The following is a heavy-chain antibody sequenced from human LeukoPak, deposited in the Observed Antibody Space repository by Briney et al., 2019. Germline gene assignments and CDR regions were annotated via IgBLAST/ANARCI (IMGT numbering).Heavy chain of an antibody. Sequence: VGSLRLSCTVSGVTVSSNSMSWVRQAPGKGLEWVSFIYSDNTHYSDSVKGRCTISRDNAKNTLYLQMNSLRDDDTAVYYCARESRLITGYYDSSGYQSYWGPGTLVTVSS. D-gene: IGHD3-22*01. J-gene: IGHJ4*02. CDR2: IYSDNT. V-gene: IGHV3-53*01. CDR3: ARESRLITGYYDSSGYQSY. CDR1: GVTVSSNS.